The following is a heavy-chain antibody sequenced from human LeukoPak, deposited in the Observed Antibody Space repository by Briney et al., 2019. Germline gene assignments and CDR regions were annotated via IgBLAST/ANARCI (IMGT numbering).Heavy chain of an antibody. Sequence: PSETLSLTCTVSGGSISSYCWSWIRQPPGKGLEWIGYIYYSGSTNYNPSLKSRVTISVDTSKNQFSLKLSSVTAADTAVYYCAREIDYGGYFDYWGQGTLVTVSS. D-gene: IGHD3-16*01. V-gene: IGHV4-59*01. CDR2: IYYSGST. CDR1: GGSISSYC. J-gene: IGHJ4*02. CDR3: AREIDYGGYFDY.